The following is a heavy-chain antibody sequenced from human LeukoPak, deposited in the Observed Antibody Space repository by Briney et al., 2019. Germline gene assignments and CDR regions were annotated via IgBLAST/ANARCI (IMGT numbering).Heavy chain of an antibody. CDR2: IIPILGIA. V-gene: IGHV1-69*04. Sequence: SVKVSCKASGGTFSSYAISWVRQAPRQGLEWMGRIIPILGIANYAQKFQGRVTITADKSTSTAYMELSSLRSEDTAVYYCARATYYYDSSGHYGMDVWGQGTTVTVSS. CDR1: GGTFSSYA. CDR3: ARATYYYDSSGHYGMDV. D-gene: IGHD3-22*01. J-gene: IGHJ6*02.